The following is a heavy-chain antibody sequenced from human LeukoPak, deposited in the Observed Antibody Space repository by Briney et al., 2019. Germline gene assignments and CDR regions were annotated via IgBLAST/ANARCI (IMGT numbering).Heavy chain of an antibody. CDR3: VRELSGVMGDACDV. D-gene: IGHD1-26*01. CDR2: ITSSGDTM. Sequence: GGSLRLPCAASGFIFSSYEINWVRQAPAKGLEWVSYITSSGDTMFYADSVKGRFTTSRDNAKKSPYLQMNSLRVEDTAVCYCVRELSGVMGDACDVWGQGTMVTVSS. J-gene: IGHJ3*01. CDR1: GFIFSSYE. V-gene: IGHV3-48*03.